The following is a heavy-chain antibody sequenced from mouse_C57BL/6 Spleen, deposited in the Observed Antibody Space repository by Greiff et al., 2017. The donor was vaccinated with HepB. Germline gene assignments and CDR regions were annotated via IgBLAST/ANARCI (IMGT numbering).Heavy chain of an antibody. D-gene: IGHD3-2*02. J-gene: IGHJ4*01. CDR3: ARDGQATFYAMDY. Sequence: EVQVVESGGGLVQSGRSLRLSCATSGFTFSDFYMEWVRQAPGKGLEWIAASRNKANDYTTEYSASVKGRFIVSRDTSQSILYLQMNALRAEDTAIYYCARDGQATFYAMDYWGQGTSVTVSS. V-gene: IGHV7-1*01. CDR1: GFTFSDFY. CDR2: SRNKANDYTT.